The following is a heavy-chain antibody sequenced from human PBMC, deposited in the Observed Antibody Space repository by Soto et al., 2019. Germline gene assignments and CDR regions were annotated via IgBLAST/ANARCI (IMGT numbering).Heavy chain of an antibody. D-gene: IGHD4-17*01. Sequence: GESLKISCKGSGYSFNSYWIGWVRQMPGKGLEWMGIIYPGDSDTRYSPSFQGQVNISADKSISTAYLQWSSLEASDTAMYYCARRAVLRGKFDYWGQGTLVTVSS. CDR3: ARRAVLRGKFDY. J-gene: IGHJ4*02. CDR2: IYPGDSDT. CDR1: GYSFNSYW. V-gene: IGHV5-51*01.